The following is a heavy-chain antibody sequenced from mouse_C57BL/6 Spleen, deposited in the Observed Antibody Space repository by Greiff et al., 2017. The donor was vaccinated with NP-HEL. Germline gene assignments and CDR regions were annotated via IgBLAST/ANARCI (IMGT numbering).Heavy chain of an antibody. CDR3: AREGGYGNWYFDV. J-gene: IGHJ1*03. CDR2: INYDGSST. D-gene: IGHD2-1*01. V-gene: IGHV5-16*01. Sequence: EVKLMESEGGLVQPGSSMKLSCTASGFTFSDYYMAWVRQVPEKGLEWVANINYDGSSTYYLDSLKSRFIISRDNAKNILYLQMSSLKSEDTATYYCAREGGYGNWYFDVWGTGTTVTVSS. CDR1: GFTFSDYY.